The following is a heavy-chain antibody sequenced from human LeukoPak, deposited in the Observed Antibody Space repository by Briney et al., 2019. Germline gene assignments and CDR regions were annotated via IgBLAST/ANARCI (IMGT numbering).Heavy chain of an antibody. CDR2: ISSSSSYI. Sequence: GGSLRLSCAASGFTFSSYSMNWVRQAPGKGLEWVSSISSSSSYIHYADSVKGRFTISRDDAENSLYLQMNSLGAEDTAVYYCVPVYYGSGSDWGQGTLVTVSS. CDR1: GFTFSSYS. J-gene: IGHJ4*02. D-gene: IGHD3-10*01. V-gene: IGHV3-21*01. CDR3: VPVYYGSGSD.